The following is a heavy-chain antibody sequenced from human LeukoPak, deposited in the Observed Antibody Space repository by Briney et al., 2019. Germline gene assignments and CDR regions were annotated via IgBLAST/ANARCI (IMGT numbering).Heavy chain of an antibody. CDR3: ARERAQPLFYGMDV. J-gene: IGHJ6*02. Sequence: SETLSLTCTVSGGSISSYYWSWLRQPPGKGLEGIGYIYYSGSTNYNPSLKSRVTISVDTSKNQFSLKLSSVTAADTAVYYCARERAQPLFYGMDVWGQGTTVTVSS. CDR2: IYYSGST. V-gene: IGHV4-59*01. CDR1: GGSISSYY. D-gene: IGHD2-2*01.